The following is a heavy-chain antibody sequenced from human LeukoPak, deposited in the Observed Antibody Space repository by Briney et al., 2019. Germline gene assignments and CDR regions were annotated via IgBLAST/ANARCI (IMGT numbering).Heavy chain of an antibody. D-gene: IGHD1-26*01. CDR1: GGTFSSYA. CDR2: IIPIFGTA. CDR3: ARDQDSGSYQAYYYYGMDV. J-gene: IGHJ6*02. V-gene: IGHV1-69*13. Sequence: SVKVSCKASGGTFSSYAISWVRQAPGQGLEWMGGIIPIFGTANYAQKFQGRVTITADESTSTAYMELSSLRSEDTAVYYCARDQDSGSYQAYYYYGMDVWGQGTTVTVSS.